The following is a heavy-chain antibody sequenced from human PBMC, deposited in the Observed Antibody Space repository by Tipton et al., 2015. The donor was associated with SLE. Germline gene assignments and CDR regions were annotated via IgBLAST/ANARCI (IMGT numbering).Heavy chain of an antibody. CDR3: ATGYGDDDFYYYYYMDV. CDR1: GGSISSSSYY. D-gene: IGHD4-17*01. CDR2: MYYSGST. J-gene: IGHJ6*03. Sequence: TLSLTCTVSGGSISSSSYYWGWVRQPPGKGLEWIGSMYYSGSTYYNAPLKSRVTISLDTSKNQFSLNLYSATAADTAVYYCATGYGDDDFYYYYYMDVWGKGITVTVSS. V-gene: IGHV4-39*07.